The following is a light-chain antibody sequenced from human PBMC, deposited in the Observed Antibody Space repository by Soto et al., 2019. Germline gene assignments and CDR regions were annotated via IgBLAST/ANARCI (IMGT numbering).Light chain of an antibody. J-gene: IGKJ4*01. CDR1: QTISSW. CDR3: LEDYIFPLP. CDR2: KAS. Sequence: DSQVTQSPSALSGTVGDRVTIPCRASQTISSWLAWYQQKPGKAPKLLIYKASTLKSGVPSRFSGSGSGTEFTLTISSLQPEDFAPYYCLEDYIFPLPFGGGTKVDI. V-gene: IGKV1-5*03.